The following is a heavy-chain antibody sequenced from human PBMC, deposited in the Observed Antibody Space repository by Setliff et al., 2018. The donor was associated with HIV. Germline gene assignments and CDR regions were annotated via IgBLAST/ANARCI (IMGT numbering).Heavy chain of an antibody. V-gene: IGHV3-23*01. CDR3: AKRGRSSGQKDL. D-gene: IGHD6-19*01. Sequence: SLKISCAASGFTFSSYAMSWVRQAPGKGLEWVSAISGSGGSTYYADSVKGRFTISRDNSKNTLYLQMNSLRAEDTAVYYCAKRGRSSGQKDLWGRGTLVTVSS. J-gene: IGHJ2*01. CDR2: ISGSGGST. CDR1: GFTFSSYA.